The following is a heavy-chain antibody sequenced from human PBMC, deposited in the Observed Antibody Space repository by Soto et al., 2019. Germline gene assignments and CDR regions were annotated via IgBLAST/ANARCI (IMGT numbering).Heavy chain of an antibody. J-gene: IGHJ4*02. CDR1: GTSISSYY. CDR2: VYYSGST. V-gene: IGHV4-59*08. CDR3: ARHFSVDYFDY. Sequence: SETLSLTCTVSGTSISSYYWSWIRQPPGKGLEWIGYVYYSGSTNYNPSLKGRVTMSVDTSKNQFSLKLSSVTAADTAVYYCARHFSVDYFDYWGQGALVTVSS.